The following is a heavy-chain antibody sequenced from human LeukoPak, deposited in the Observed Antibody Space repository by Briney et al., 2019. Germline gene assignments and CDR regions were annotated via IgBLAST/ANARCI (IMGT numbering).Heavy chain of an antibody. J-gene: IGHJ4*02. V-gene: IGHV4-39*01. CDR2: IYYSGNT. D-gene: IGHD6-19*01. CDR1: GGSITSSSYY. Sequence: SETLSLTCIVSGGSITSSSYYWGWIRQPPGKGLEWIGTIYYSGNTYYNPSLKSRVTISVDTSKNQFSLKLSSVTATDTAVYYCARVGSTGWYLNWGQGTLVTVSS. CDR3: ARVGSTGWYLN.